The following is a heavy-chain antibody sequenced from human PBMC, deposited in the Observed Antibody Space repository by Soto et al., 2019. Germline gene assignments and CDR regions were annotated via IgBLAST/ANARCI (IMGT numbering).Heavy chain of an antibody. CDR2: IYDSESA. CDR3: ARASSSSSAADY. CDR1: GESISSGGYY. V-gene: IGHV4-31*03. D-gene: IGHD6-6*01. Sequence: QVQLQESGPGLVKPSQTLSLTCNVSGESISSGGYYWSWIRHHPGKGLEWIGYIYDSESAYYNPSLKSRVTISMDTSKNHFAMRLSSVTGADTAVYYCARASSSSSAADYWGQETLVTVSS. J-gene: IGHJ4*02.